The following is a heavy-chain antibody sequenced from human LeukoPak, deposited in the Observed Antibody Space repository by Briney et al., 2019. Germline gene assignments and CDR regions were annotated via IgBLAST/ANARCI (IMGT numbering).Heavy chain of an antibody. CDR3: ARAYQTDY. CDR1: GFTLSRSW. CDR2: INQDGSEK. D-gene: IGHD2-2*01. J-gene: IGHJ4*02. Sequence: GGSLRLSCAASGFTLSRSWMSWVRQAPGKGLEWVANINQDGSEKNYVDSVKGRFTISRDNAKNSLYLQMNGLRAEDTAVYYCARAYQTDYWGQGTLVTVSS. V-gene: IGHV3-7*05.